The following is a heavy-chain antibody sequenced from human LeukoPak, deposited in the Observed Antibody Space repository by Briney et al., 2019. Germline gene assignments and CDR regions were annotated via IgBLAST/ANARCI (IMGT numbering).Heavy chain of an antibody. D-gene: IGHD2-15*01. V-gene: IGHV3-53*01. Sequence: GGSLRLSCAASGFTVSSNYMSWVRPAPGKGLEWVSVIYSGGSIYYADSVKGRFTISRDNSKNTLYLQMNSLRAEDPAVYYCARGKLNAFDIWGQGTMVTVSS. CDR2: IYSGGSI. CDR1: GFTVSSNY. CDR3: ARGKLNAFDI. J-gene: IGHJ3*02.